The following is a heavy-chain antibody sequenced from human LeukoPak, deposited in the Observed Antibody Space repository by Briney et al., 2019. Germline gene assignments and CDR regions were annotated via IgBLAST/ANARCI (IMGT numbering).Heavy chain of an antibody. J-gene: IGHJ6*03. CDR2: IYYSGST. D-gene: IGHD6-19*01. CDR1: GGSISSSSYY. Sequence: SETLSLTCTVSGGSISSSSYYWGWIRQPPGKGLEWIGSIYYSGSTYYNPSLKSRVTISVDTSKNQFSLKLSSVTAADTAVYYCAREVPPRGSSGWYLYYYYYMDVWGKGTTVTVSS. V-gene: IGHV4-39*07. CDR3: AREVPPRGSSGWYLYYYYYMDV.